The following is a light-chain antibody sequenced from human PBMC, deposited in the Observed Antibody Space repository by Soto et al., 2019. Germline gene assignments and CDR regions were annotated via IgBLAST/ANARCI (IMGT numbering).Light chain of an antibody. CDR1: QSISSY. Sequence: DIQMTQSPSSLSASVGDRVTITCRASQSISSYLNWYQQKPGKAPKLLIYAASSLQSGVPSRFXGXVFGXXXXXXXXXXXXXDFATYYCQQSYSTPGTFGQGTKLEIK. CDR2: AAS. CDR3: QQSYSTPGT. V-gene: IGKV1-39*01. J-gene: IGKJ2*01.